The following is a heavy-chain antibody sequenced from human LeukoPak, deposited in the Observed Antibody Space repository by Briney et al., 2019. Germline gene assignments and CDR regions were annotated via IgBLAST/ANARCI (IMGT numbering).Heavy chain of an antibody. V-gene: IGHV3-48*03. CDR3: ARDIGFGEFNWFDP. Sequence: PGGSLRLSCAASGFTFSSYEMNWVRQAPGKGLEWVSYISSSGSTIYYADSVKGRFTISRGNAKNSLYLQMNSLRAEDTAVYYCARDIGFGEFNWFDPWGQGTLVTVSS. CDR2: ISSSGSTI. CDR1: GFTFSSYE. J-gene: IGHJ5*02. D-gene: IGHD3-10*01.